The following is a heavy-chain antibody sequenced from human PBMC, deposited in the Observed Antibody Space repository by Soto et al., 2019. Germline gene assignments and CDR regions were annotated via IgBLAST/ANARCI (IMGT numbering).Heavy chain of an antibody. CDR2: IYHSGST. Sequence: QVQLQESGPRLVEASQTLSLTCTVSNASITSSGYYWSWGRQPPGKRLEWIGYIYHSGSTFYSPSLQSRLTMSVDTSKNQFSLTLRSVTAADTAVYHCARMSGTYYVPDYWGQGTLVTVSS. V-gene: IGHV4-31*03. D-gene: IGHD1-26*01. CDR1: NASITSSGYY. J-gene: IGHJ4*02. CDR3: ARMSGTYYVPDY.